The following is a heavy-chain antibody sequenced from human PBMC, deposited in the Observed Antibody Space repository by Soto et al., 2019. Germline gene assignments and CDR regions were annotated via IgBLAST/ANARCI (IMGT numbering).Heavy chain of an antibody. CDR3: ARDESRIRTGDFDI. V-gene: IGHV3-21*01. Sequence: VVSLILSCSSSVFTFISYIINWVRQAPGKGLEWVSSISSSSSYIYYADSVKGRFTISRDNAKNSLYLQMNSLRAEDTAVYYCARDESRIRTGDFDIWGQGTMVTVSS. CDR1: VFTFISYI. CDR2: ISSSSSYI. J-gene: IGHJ3*02.